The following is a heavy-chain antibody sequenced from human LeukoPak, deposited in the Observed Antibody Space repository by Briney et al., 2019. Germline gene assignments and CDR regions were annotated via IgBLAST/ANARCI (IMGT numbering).Heavy chain of an antibody. V-gene: IGHV4-39*07. Sequence: SETLSFTCTVSGGSISSSSYYWGWIRQPPGKGLEWIGSIYYSGSTYYNPSLKSRVTISVDTSKNQFSLRLSSVTAADTAVYYCARDLPTPAAAGPGRFDPWGQGTLVTVSS. CDR3: ARDLPTPAAAGPGRFDP. CDR2: IYYSGST. J-gene: IGHJ5*02. D-gene: IGHD6-13*01. CDR1: GGSISSSSYY.